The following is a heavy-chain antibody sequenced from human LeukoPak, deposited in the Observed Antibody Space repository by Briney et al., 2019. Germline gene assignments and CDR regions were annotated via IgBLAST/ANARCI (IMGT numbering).Heavy chain of an antibody. Sequence: GGSLRLSCAASGFTFSSYAMHWVRRAPGRGLEWLSYIYSSSSTIYYADSVKGRFTISRDNAKNSLYLQMNSLRAEDTAVFYCARGGARSSSYYYYGMDVWGLGTTVTVSS. CDR3: ARGGARSSSYYYYGMDV. J-gene: IGHJ6*02. CDR1: GFTFSSYA. CDR2: IYSSSSTI. D-gene: IGHD6-13*01. V-gene: IGHV3-48*01.